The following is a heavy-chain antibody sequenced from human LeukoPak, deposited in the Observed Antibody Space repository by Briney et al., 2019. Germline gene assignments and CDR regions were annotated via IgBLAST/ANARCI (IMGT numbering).Heavy chain of an antibody. V-gene: IGHV4-61*02. CDR1: GGSISSGSYY. D-gene: IGHD2-2*03. CDR2: IYTSGGT. J-gene: IGHJ4*02. CDR3: ARTGVLDYLYYFDY. Sequence: PSQTLSLTCTVSGGSISSGSYYWSWIRQPAGKGLEWIGRIYTSGGTNYNPSLKSRVTISVDTSKNQFSLKLSSVTAADTAVYYCARTGVLDYLYYFDYWGQGTLVTVSS.